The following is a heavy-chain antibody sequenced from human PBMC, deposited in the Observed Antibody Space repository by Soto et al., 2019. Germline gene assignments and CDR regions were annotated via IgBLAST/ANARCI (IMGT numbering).Heavy chain of an antibody. CDR3: ARDRTVTKGSFDY. CDR2: IWYDGSNK. V-gene: IGHV3-33*01. Sequence: QVQLVESGGGVVQPGRSLRLSCAASGFTFSSYGMHWVRQAPGKGLEWVAVIWYDGSNKYYADSVKGRFTISRDNSKNTLYLQMNSLRAEDTAVYYCARDRTVTKGSFDYWGQGTLVTVSS. J-gene: IGHJ4*02. D-gene: IGHD4-17*01. CDR1: GFTFSSYG.